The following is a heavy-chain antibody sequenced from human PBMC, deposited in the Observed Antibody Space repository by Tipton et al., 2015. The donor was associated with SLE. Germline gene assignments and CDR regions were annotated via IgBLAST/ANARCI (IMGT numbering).Heavy chain of an antibody. CDR3: ARDAGRDITGTHGAFDI. D-gene: IGHD1-20*01. Sequence: TLSLTCTVSGGSISSYYWSWIRQPPGKGLEWIGYIYYSGSTYYNPSLKSRVTISVDTSKSQFSLKLSSVTAADTAVYYCARDAGRDITGTHGAFDIWGQGTMVTVSS. CDR1: GGSISSYY. V-gene: IGHV4-59*12. CDR2: IYYSGST. J-gene: IGHJ3*02.